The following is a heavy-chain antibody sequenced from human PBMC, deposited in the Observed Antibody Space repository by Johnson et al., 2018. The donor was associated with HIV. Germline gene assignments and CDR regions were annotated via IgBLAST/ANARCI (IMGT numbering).Heavy chain of an antibody. CDR1: GFTFNNAW. CDR2: IKSKTDGGTA. Sequence: VQLVESGGGLVKPGGSLRLSCAASGFTFNNAWMNWVRQAPGKGLEWVGRIKSKTDGGTADYAAPVKGRFTISRDDSKNTAYLQMNSLKSEDTAVYYCCKFVGYCSGGGCYTPGDIWGRGTMVTVSS. D-gene: IGHD2-15*01. CDR3: CKFVGYCSGGGCYTPGDI. J-gene: IGHJ3*02. V-gene: IGHV3-15*01.